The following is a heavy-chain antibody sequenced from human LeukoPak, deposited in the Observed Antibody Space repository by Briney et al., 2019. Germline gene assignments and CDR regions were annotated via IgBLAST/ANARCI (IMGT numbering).Heavy chain of an antibody. CDR3: ARTTLAVAGPNPFDY. D-gene: IGHD6-19*01. CDR2: TYYRSKWYN. V-gene: IGHV6-1*01. CDR1: GDSVSSNSAA. Sequence: SQTLSLTCAISGDSVSSNSAAWNWIRQSPSRGLEWLGRTYYRSKWYNDYAVSVKSRITVNPDTSKNQFSLQLNSVTPEDTAVYYCARTTLAVAGPNPFDYWGQGTLVTVSS. J-gene: IGHJ4*02.